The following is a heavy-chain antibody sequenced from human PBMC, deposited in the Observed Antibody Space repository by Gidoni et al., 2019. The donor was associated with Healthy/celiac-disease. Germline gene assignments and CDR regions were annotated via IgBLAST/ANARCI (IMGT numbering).Heavy chain of an antibody. J-gene: IGHJ6*02. V-gene: IGHV3-11*01. Sequence: QVQLVESGGGLVKPGGSLRLSCAASGFTFSDYYMSWLRQAPGKGLEWFSYISSSGSTIYYAASVKGRFTISRDNAKNSLYLQMNSLRAEDTAVYYCARDEGGEVGATPTAGMDVWGQGTTVTVSS. CDR2: ISSSGSTI. CDR1: GFTFSDYY. D-gene: IGHD1-26*01. CDR3: ARDEGGEVGATPTAGMDV.